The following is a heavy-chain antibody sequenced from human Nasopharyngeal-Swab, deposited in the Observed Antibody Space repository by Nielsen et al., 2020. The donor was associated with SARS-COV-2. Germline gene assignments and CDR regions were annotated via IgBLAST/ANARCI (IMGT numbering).Heavy chain of an antibody. CDR3: ARAGSSGWYYYFDY. CDR1: GFTFSSYG. J-gene: IGHJ4*02. D-gene: IGHD6-19*01. V-gene: IGHV3-30*03. Sequence: GGSLRLSCAASGFTFSSYGMHWVSQAPGKGLEWVAVISYDGSNKYYADSVKGRFTISRDNSKNTLYLQMNSLRAEDTAVYYCARAGSSGWYYYFDYWGQGTLVTVSS. CDR2: ISYDGSNK.